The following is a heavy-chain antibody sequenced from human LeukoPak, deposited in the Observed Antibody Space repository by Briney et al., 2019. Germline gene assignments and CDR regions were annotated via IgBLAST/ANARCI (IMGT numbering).Heavy chain of an antibody. CDR2: INPNSGGT. CDR1: GYTFTGYY. J-gene: IGHJ6*02. V-gene: IGHV1-2*04. D-gene: IGHD6-19*01. CDR3: AREDSSGSRAYYYYGMDV. Sequence: ASVKVSCKASGYTFTGYYMHWVRQAPGQGLEWMGWINPNSGGTNYAQKFQGWVTMTRDTSISTAYMELSRLRSDDTAVYYCAREDSSGSRAYYYYGMDVWGQGTTVTVSS.